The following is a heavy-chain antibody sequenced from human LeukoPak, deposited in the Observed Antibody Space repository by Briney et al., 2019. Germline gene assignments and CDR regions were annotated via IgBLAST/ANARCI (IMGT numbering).Heavy chain of an antibody. CDR2: IYYNGNT. CDR1: GGSISSYY. Sequence: PSETLSLTCTVSGGSISSYYWSWIRRPPGKGLEWIGYIYYNGNTNYSPSLKSRVTMSVDTSKNLFSLKVSSVTAADTAVYYCARGRSNYYGMDVWGQGTTVTVSS. D-gene: IGHD1-26*01. J-gene: IGHJ6*02. V-gene: IGHV4-59*01. CDR3: ARGRSNYYGMDV.